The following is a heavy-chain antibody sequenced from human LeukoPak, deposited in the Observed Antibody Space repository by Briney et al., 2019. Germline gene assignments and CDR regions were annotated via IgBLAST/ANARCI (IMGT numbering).Heavy chain of an antibody. V-gene: IGHV4-4*07. CDR1: GGSIGSYY. CDR3: ARENRFGNKGVWFDP. D-gene: IGHD3-10*01. Sequence: SETLSLTCTVSGGSIGSYYWSWIRQPAGKGLEWIGRTYTSGSTNYNPSLKSRVTMSVDTSKNQFSLKLSSVTAADTAVYYCARENRFGNKGVWFDPWGQGTLVTVSS. CDR2: TYTSGST. J-gene: IGHJ5*02.